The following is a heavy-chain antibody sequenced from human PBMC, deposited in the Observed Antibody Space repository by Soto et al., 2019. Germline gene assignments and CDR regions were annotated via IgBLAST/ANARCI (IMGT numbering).Heavy chain of an antibody. CDR1: GFTFSSYG. D-gene: IGHD5-18*01. Sequence: QVQLVESGGGVVQPGRSLRLSCAASGFTFSSYGMHWVRQAPGKGLEWVAVISYEGSNKYYADSVKGRFTISRDNSKNPLYLKMNSLRAEDTAVYYCAKGSTAMTYFDYWGQGTLVTVSS. V-gene: IGHV3-30*18. CDR2: ISYEGSNK. CDR3: AKGSTAMTYFDY. J-gene: IGHJ4*02.